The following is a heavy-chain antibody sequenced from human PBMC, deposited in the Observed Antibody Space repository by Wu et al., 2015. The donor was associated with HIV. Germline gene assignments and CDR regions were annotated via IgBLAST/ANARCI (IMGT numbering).Heavy chain of an antibody. J-gene: IGHJ4*02. V-gene: IGHV1-8*02. D-gene: IGHD3-10*01. CDR3: ARGLLGGDVGYYCLDH. Sequence: QVQLAQSGAEVKKPGASVKVSCKASGYTFTNYDSNWVRQATGQGLEWMGWMNPKSGNTGYAQKFQGRVTMTRNTSISTAYMELSSLRSEDTAVYYCARGLLGGDVGYYCLDHWGQGTLVTVSS. CDR1: GYTFTNYD. CDR2: MNPKSGNT.